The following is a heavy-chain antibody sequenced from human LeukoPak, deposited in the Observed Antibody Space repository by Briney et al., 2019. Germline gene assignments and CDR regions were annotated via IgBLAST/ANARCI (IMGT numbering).Heavy chain of an antibody. V-gene: IGHV3-66*01. J-gene: IGHJ4*02. D-gene: IGHD3-22*01. CDR3: ASLAHDSSGYPDYFDY. CDR1: GFTVSSNY. Sequence: GGSLRLSCAASGFTVSSNYMSWVRQAPGKGLEWVSVIYSGGSTYYADSVKGRFTISRDNSKNTLCLQMNSLRAEDTAVYYCASLAHDSSGYPDYFDYWGQGTLVTVSS. CDR2: IYSGGST.